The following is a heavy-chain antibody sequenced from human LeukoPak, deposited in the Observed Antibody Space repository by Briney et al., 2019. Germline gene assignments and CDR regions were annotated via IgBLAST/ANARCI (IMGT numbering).Heavy chain of an antibody. Sequence: GGSLRLSCAASGFMFRTYGMHWVRQAPGKGLEWMAFVRDDGSTKYYGDPVKGRFTISRDNSKSTLYLQMNSLRAEDTAVYYCARVLVVVAALDYWGQGTLVTVSS. V-gene: IGHV3-30*02. CDR2: VRDDGSTK. J-gene: IGHJ4*02. D-gene: IGHD2-15*01. CDR1: GFMFRTYG. CDR3: ARVLVVVAALDY.